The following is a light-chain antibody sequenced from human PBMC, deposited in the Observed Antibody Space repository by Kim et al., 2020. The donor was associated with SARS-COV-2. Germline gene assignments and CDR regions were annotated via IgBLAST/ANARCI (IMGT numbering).Light chain of an antibody. Sequence: LTQPPSVSKGLRQTATLTCTGNNNNVGNQGAAWLQQHQGHPPKLLSYRNNNRPSGISERLSASRSGNTASLTITGLQPEDEADYYCSAWDSSLSAWVFGGGAQL. V-gene: IGLV10-54*01. CDR2: RNN. CDR1: NNNVGNQG. J-gene: IGLJ3*02. CDR3: SAWDSSLSAWV.